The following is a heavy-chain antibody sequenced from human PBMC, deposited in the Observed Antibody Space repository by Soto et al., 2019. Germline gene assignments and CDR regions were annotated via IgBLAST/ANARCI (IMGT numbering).Heavy chain of an antibody. V-gene: IGHV1-46*01. CDR3: ARAGDRPFDY. D-gene: IGHD3-16*01. CDR1: GYTFTQYY. J-gene: IGHJ4*02. CDR2: SNPSGGRT. Sequence: QVQLVQSGAEVKNPGASVKVSCKTSGYTFTQYYIHWVRQAPGQGLEWMGLSNPSGGRTSSAQKFQGRVTMSRDTSTTTVYMELSSLRFEDTAVYYCARAGDRPFDYWGQGTLVTVSS.